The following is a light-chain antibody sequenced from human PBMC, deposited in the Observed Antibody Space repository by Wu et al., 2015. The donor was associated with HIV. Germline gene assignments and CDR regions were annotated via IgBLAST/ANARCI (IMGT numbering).Light chain of an antibody. CDR2: DAS. J-gene: IGKJ4*01. CDR3: QQRSNWPLLT. Sequence: EIVLTQSPATLSLSPGERATLSCRASQSVRNYLAWYQQKPGQAPRLLIYDASNRATGIPARFRGSGSGTDFTLTITSLEPEDAAIYYCQQRSNWPLLTFGGGTKVE. V-gene: IGKV3-11*01. CDR1: QSVRNY.